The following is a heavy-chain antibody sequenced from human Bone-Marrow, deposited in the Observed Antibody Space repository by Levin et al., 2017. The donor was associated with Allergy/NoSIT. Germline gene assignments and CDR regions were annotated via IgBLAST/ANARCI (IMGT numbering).Heavy chain of an antibody. D-gene: IGHD5-18*01. CDR2: ISWNSGSI. J-gene: IGHJ4*02. Sequence: GGSLRLSCAASGFTFDDYAMHWVRQAPGKGLEWVSGISWNSGSIGYADSVKGRFTISRDNAKNSLYLQMNSLRAEDTALYYCAKDNRLDTAMVTPTCDYWGQGTLVTVSS. CDR1: GFTFDDYA. CDR3: AKDNRLDTAMVTPTCDY. V-gene: IGHV3-9*01.